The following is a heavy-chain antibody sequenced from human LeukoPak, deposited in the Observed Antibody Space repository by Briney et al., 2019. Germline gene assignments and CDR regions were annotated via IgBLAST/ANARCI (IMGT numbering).Heavy chain of an antibody. Sequence: PGGSLRLSCAASGFIFSNNWMHWVRQAPGKGLVWVSRINMDGSQINYAEFAKGRFTTSRDNAKNTVYLQLNSLRAEDTAMYYCVRDLRIEDVWGLGTTVTVSS. CDR2: INMDGSQI. CDR1: GFIFSNNW. CDR3: VRDLRIEDV. J-gene: IGHJ6*02. V-gene: IGHV3-74*01. D-gene: IGHD2-21*01.